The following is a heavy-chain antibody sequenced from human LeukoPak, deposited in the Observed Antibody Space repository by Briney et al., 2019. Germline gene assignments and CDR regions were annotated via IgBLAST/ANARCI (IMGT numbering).Heavy chain of an antibody. CDR1: GFTFDDYA. CDR2: ISWNSGSI. D-gene: IGHD5-12*01. J-gene: IGHJ4*02. V-gene: IGHV3-9*01. CDR3: EKNMGRGNGGYNRGGGFDY. Sequence: GRSLRLSCAASGFTFDDYAMHWVRQAPGKGLEWVSGISWNSGSIGYADSVKGRFTISRDNAKNSLYLQMNSLRAEDTALYYCEKNMGRGNGGYNRGGGFDYWGQGTLVTVSS.